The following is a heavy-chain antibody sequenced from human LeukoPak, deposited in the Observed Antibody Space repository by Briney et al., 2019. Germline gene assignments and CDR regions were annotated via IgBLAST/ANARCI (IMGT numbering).Heavy chain of an antibody. D-gene: IGHD3-16*02. Sequence: ASVKVSCKVSGYTLTELSMHWVRQAPGKGLEWMGGFDPEDGETIYAQKFQGRVTMTEDTSTDTAYMELSSLRSEDTAVYYCAKGPRLGELSFGVPFDPWGQGTLVTVSS. J-gene: IGHJ5*02. V-gene: IGHV1-24*01. CDR1: GYTLTELS. CDR3: AKGPRLGELSFGVPFDP. CDR2: FDPEDGET.